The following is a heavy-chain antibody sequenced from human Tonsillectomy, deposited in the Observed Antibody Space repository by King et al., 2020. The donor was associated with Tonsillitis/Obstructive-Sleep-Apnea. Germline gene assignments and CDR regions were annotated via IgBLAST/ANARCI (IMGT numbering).Heavy chain of an antibody. CDR3: ARHGSPEKNSYYYMDV. Sequence: QLVQSGAEVKKPEDSLKISCKGSGYNFTTYWIAWVRQMPGKGLEWMGSIYPGDSHTRYSPSFQGQVTISADKSISTAYLQWSSLKAADSAMYYCARHGSPEKNSYYYMDVWGKGTTVTAS. J-gene: IGHJ6*03. V-gene: IGHV5-51*01. CDR2: IYPGDSHT. D-gene: IGHD6-13*01. CDR1: GYNFTTYW.